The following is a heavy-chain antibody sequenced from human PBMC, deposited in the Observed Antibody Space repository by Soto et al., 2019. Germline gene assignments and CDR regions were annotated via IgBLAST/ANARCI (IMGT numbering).Heavy chain of an antibody. CDR3: ARHNLGRYFDWSFPDY. D-gene: IGHD3-9*01. CDR2: IYYRGST. Sequence: QLQLQESGPGLVKPSETLSLTCTVSGGSISSSSYYWGWIRQPPGKGLEWIGSIYYRGSTYYNPSLKSRLTISVDTSKNQFSLKLSSVTAADTAVYYCARHNLGRYFDWSFPDYWGQGTLVTVSS. V-gene: IGHV4-39*01. J-gene: IGHJ4*02. CDR1: GGSISSSSYY.